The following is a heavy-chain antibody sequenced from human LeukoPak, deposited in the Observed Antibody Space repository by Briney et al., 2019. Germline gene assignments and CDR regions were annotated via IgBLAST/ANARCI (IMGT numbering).Heavy chain of an antibody. V-gene: IGHV4-59*12. CDR1: GGSISSYY. CDR2: IYYGGST. D-gene: IGHD3-22*01. Sequence: SETLSLTCTVSGGSISSYYWSWIRQPPGKGLEWIGYIYYGGSTNYNPSLKSRVTISVDTSKNQFSLKLSSVTAAGTAVYYCAREGYYDSSGYLNFDYWGQGTLVTVSS. J-gene: IGHJ4*02. CDR3: AREGYYDSSGYLNFDY.